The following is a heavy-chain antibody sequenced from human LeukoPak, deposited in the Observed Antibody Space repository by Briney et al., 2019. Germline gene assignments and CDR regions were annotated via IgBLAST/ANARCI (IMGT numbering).Heavy chain of an antibody. CDR1: GFTVSSNY. J-gene: IGHJ4*02. CDR3: ARDLVGGLWFGDLGCFDY. V-gene: IGHV3-53*01. D-gene: IGHD3-10*01. CDR2: IYSVGST. Sequence: GGSLRLSCAASGFTVSSNYMSWVRQAPGKGLEWVSVIYSVGSTYYADSVKGRFTISRDNSKNTLYLQMNSLRAEDTAVYYCARDLVGGLWFGDLGCFDYWGQGTLVTVSS.